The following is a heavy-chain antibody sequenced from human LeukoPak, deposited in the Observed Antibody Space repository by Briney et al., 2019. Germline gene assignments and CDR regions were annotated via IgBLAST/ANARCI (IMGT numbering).Heavy chain of an antibody. Sequence: ASVKVSCKASGYTFTGYYMHWVRQAPGQGLEWMGWINPNSGGTNYAQKFQGRVTMTRDTSISTAYMELSRLRSDDTAVYYCAREEDGDYYYYYGMDVWGQGTTVTVSS. CDR3: AREEDGDYYYYYGMDV. CDR1: GYTFTGYY. V-gene: IGHV1-2*02. CDR2: INPNSGGT. J-gene: IGHJ6*02.